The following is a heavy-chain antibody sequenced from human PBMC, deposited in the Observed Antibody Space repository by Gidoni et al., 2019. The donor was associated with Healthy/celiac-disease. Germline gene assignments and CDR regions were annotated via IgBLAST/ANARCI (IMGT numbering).Heavy chain of an antibody. CDR2: IKQDGSEK. J-gene: IGHJ2*01. V-gene: IGHV3-7*01. Sequence: SYWMSWVRQAPGKGLEWVANIKQDGSEKYYVDSVKGRFTISRDNAKNSLYLQRNSLRAEDTAVYYCARDGYGGGYFDLWGRGTLVTVSS. CDR3: ARDGYGGGYFDL. CDR1: SYW. D-gene: IGHD5-18*01.